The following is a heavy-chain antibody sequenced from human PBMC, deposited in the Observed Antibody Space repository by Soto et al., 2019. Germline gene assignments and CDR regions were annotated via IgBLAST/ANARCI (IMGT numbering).Heavy chain of an antibody. CDR3: ARGRNWNHYYYGMDV. CDR2: INHSGST. CDR1: GGSFSGYY. Sequence: SETLSLTCAVYGGSFSGYYWSWIRQPPGKGLEWIGEINHSGSTNYNPSLKSRVTISVDTSKNQFSLKLSSVTAADTAVYYCARGRNWNHYYYGMDVWGQGTTVTVS. J-gene: IGHJ6*02. D-gene: IGHD1-20*01. V-gene: IGHV4-34*01.